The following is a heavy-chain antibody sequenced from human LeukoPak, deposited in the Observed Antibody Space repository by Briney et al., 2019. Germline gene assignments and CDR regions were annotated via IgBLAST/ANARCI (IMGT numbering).Heavy chain of an antibody. J-gene: IGHJ4*02. CDR2: INPNSGDT. CDR3: AREEGFCRTSSCSAPFDY. CDR1: GYTFTGYY. V-gene: IGHV1-2*02. D-gene: IGHD2-2*01. Sequence: ASVKVSCKASGYTFTGYYMHWVRQAPGQGLEWMGWINPNSGDTIYAQKFQGRVTMTRDTSISTACMELSRLRSDDTAVYYCAREEGFCRTSSCSAPFDYWSQGTLVTVSS.